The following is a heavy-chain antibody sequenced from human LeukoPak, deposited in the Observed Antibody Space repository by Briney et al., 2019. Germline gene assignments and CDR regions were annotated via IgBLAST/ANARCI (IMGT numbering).Heavy chain of an antibody. CDR2: INPETGAT. J-gene: IGHJ4*02. V-gene: IGHV1-2*02. CDR3: ARENLNYYGSGSYLY. CDR1: GYPFSGYY. Sequence: ASVQVSCKASGYPFSGYYIHWVRQGPGQGLEWLGWINPETGATKYAQRFEGRVTLTRDTSVTTVHMELSGLRSDDSAVYYCARENLNYYGSGSYLYWGQESQVTVSS. D-gene: IGHD3-10*01.